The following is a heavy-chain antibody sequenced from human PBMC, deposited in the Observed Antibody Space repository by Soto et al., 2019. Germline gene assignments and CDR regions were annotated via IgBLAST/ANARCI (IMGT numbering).Heavy chain of an antibody. J-gene: IGHJ4*02. D-gene: IGHD2-2*01. CDR2: ISSSSSYI. V-gene: IGHV3-21*01. Sequence: EVQLVGSGGGLVKPGGSLRLSCAASGFTFSSYSMNWVRQAPGKGLEWVSSISSSSSYIYYADSVKGRFTISRDNAKNSLSLQMNSLRAEDTAVYYCARDGEGMPHPFDYWGQGTLVTVSS. CDR3: ARDGEGMPHPFDY. CDR1: GFTFSSYS.